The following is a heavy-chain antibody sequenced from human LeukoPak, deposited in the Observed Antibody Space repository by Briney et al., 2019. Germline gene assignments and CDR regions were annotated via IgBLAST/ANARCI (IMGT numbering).Heavy chain of an antibody. V-gene: IGHV3-23*01. CDR3: AKQYSSGSFPFDY. CDR2: ISGSGGST. Sequence: GGSLRLSCAASGFTFSSYDMSWVRQAPGKGLEWVSAISGSGGSTYYADSVKGRFTISRDNSKNTLYLQMNSLRAEDTAVYYCAKQYSSGSFPFDYWGEGNLVTVSS. CDR1: GFTFSSYD. J-gene: IGHJ4*02. D-gene: IGHD6-19*01.